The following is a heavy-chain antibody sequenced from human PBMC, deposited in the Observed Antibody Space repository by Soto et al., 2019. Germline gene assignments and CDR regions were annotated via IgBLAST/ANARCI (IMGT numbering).Heavy chain of an antibody. Sequence: ASVKVSCKASGYTFTSYAMHWVRQAPGQRLEWMGWINAGNGNTKYSQKFQGRVTITRDTSASTAYMELSSLRSEDTAVYYCAGDFSSSWYWYAEYFQHWGQGTLVTVSS. CDR1: GYTFTSYA. J-gene: IGHJ1*01. CDR3: AGDFSSSWYWYAEYFQH. CDR2: INAGNGNT. D-gene: IGHD6-13*01. V-gene: IGHV1-3*01.